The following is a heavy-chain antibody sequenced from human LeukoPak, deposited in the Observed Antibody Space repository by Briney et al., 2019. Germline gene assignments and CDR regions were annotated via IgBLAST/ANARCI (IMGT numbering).Heavy chain of an antibody. Sequence: GGSLRLSCAASGFTFGEYTMNWIRQTPGKGLEWVSGIYGGGRVRFYTDSVRGRFTITRDNSRNTVYLEMNDLRPEDTALYYCAKDRLPDSFRSVDSWGRGTLVTVSS. J-gene: IGHJ4*02. V-gene: IGHV3-23*01. CDR3: AKDRLPDSFRSVDS. CDR1: GFTFGEYT. CDR2: IYGGGRVR. D-gene: IGHD4-11*01.